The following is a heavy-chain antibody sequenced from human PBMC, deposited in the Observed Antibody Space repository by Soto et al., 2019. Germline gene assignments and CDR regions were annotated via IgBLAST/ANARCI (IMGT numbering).Heavy chain of an antibody. CDR1: GFTFSSYA. CDR3: ARVIAAAWAADY. Sequence: GGSLRLSCAASGFTFSSYAMSWVRQAPGKGLEWVSSISASGDSTYYADSVKGGFTISRDNSKNTLYLQMDSLRSDDTAVYYCARVIAAAWAADYWGQGTLVTVSS. D-gene: IGHD6-13*01. J-gene: IGHJ4*02. V-gene: IGHV3-23*01. CDR2: ISASGDST.